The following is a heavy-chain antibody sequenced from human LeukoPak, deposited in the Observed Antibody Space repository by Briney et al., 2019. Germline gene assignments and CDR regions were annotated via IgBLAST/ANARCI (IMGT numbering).Heavy chain of an antibody. CDR3: AKDSRGYQDYFDY. D-gene: IGHD3-22*01. CDR1: GFTFSSYG. Sequence: GGSLRLSCAASGFTFSSYGISWVRQAPGKGLEWVSAITGSGHNTYYADSVNGRFAISRDNAKNTVYLHMNSLRAEDTAVYYCAKDSRGYQDYFDYWGQGTLVTVSS. CDR2: ITGSGHNT. V-gene: IGHV3-23*01. J-gene: IGHJ4*02.